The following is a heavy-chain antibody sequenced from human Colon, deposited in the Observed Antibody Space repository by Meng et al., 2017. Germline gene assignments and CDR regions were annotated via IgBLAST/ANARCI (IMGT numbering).Heavy chain of an antibody. J-gene: IGHJ5*02. CDR1: GGSVTSGDYY. CDR3: ARVNGDFDEAWFDP. V-gene: IGHV4-61*08. Sequence: QVPLPESGPGLVGPSETLSLPCTVSGGSVTSGDYYWSWIRQPPGQGLEWLGYVYYTGNTNYNPSLKNRVTISLATSNNQFSLKLTSMTAADAAIYYCARVNGDFDEAWFDPWGQGTLVTVSS. CDR2: VYYTGNT. D-gene: IGHD2-21*02.